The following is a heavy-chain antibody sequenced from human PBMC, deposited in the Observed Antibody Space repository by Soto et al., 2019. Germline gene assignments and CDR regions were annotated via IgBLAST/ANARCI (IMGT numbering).Heavy chain of an antibody. CDR1: GGTFSSYA. CDR2: IIPIFGTV. Sequence: QEQLVQSGAEMKKPGSSVKVSCKASGGTFSSYAISWVRQAPGQGLEWMGGIIPIFGTVNYAQKFQGRVTITADESTSTGYMELCSLRSEDTAVYYCARVFYDAFDIWGQGTMVTVSS. CDR3: ARVFYDAFDI. V-gene: IGHV1-69*01. J-gene: IGHJ3*02.